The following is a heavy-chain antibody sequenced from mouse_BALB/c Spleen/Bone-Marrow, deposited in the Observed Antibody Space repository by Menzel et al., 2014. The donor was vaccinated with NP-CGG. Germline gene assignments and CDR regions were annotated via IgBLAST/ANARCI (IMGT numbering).Heavy chain of an antibody. CDR3: ARHHRYAYYFDY. Sequence: QVQLQQSGSVLVRPGASVKLSCKASGYTFTNSWIHWAKQRPGQGLEWIGEIHPNSGNTNFNEKFKVKATLTVDTSSSTAYVDLSSLTAEDSAVYNCARHHRYAYYFDYWGQGTTLTVSS. J-gene: IGHJ2*01. V-gene: IGHV1S130*01. D-gene: IGHD2-14*01. CDR1: GYTFTNSW. CDR2: IHPNSGNT.